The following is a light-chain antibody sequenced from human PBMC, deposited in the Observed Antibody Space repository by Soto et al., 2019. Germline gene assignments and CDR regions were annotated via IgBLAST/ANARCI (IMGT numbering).Light chain of an antibody. Sequence: QSALTQPASVSGSPGQSITISCTGTSSDVGGHNYVSWYQQQRAGKAPKLMIYEVSNRPSGVSNRFSGSKSANTVSLTISGLQAEDEADYYCSSFTSSNTWVFGGGTKLTVL. J-gene: IGLJ3*02. V-gene: IGLV2-14*01. CDR1: SSDVGGHNY. CDR3: SSFTSSNTWV. CDR2: EVS.